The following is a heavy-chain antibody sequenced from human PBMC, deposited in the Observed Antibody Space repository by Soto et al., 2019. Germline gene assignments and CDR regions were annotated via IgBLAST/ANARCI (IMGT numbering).Heavy chain of an antibody. CDR1: GYTFNDYY. Sequence: QVRLVQSGAEVKKPGASVKVSCKASGYTFNDYYIHWVRQAPRQGLEWMGWINPSSGGTTYAQKFQGRVTLTRDRSIGTAYMELSRLNSDDTAVFYCARGHRDAFNVFDYWGQGTLVTVSS. CDR2: INPSSGGT. CDR3: ARGHRDAFNVFDY. D-gene: IGHD2-2*01. V-gene: IGHV1-2*02. J-gene: IGHJ4*02.